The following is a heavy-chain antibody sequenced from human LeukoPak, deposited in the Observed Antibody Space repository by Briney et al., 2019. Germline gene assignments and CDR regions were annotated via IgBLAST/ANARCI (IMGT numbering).Heavy chain of an antibody. D-gene: IGHD3/OR15-3a*01. V-gene: IGHV3-23*01. CDR3: AKYSSSGGYTKGGAFDI. J-gene: IGHJ3*02. Sequence: PGGSLRLSCAASGFTFSSYAMSWVRQAPGKGLEWVSATRGSGGSRYYADSVKGRLTISRDNPKNALYLEINSLRAEDTAVYYCAKYSSSGGYTKGGAFDIWGQGTMVTVSS. CDR1: GFTFSSYA. CDR2: TRGSGGSR.